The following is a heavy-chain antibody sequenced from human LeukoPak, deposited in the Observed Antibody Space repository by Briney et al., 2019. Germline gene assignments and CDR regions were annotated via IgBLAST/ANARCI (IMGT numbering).Heavy chain of an antibody. J-gene: IGHJ4*02. CDR3: ATVQRWLQYYFDY. V-gene: IGHV1-24*01. Sequence: GASVKVSCKVSGYTLTELSMHWVRQAPGKGLEWMGGFDPEDGETIYAQKFQGRVTMTEDTSTDPAYMELSSLRSEDTAVYYCATVQRWLQYYFDYWGQGTLVTVSS. CDR1: GYTLTELS. D-gene: IGHD5-24*01. CDR2: FDPEDGET.